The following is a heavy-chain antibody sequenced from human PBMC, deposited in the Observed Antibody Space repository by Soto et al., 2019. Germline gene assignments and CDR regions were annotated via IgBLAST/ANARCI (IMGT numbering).Heavy chain of an antibody. D-gene: IGHD4-4*01. CDR3: ARTRITSTAATFDP. Sequence: PSETLSLTCTVSGGSLSTYYWSWIRQPPGKGLEWIVYMSYSGSSNYNPSLKSRVTMSVDTSKNQVSLKLSSVTAADTAVYYCARTRITSTAATFDPWAREPWSPSPQ. CDR2: MSYSGSS. J-gene: IGHJ5*02. CDR1: GGSLSTYY. V-gene: IGHV4-59*01.